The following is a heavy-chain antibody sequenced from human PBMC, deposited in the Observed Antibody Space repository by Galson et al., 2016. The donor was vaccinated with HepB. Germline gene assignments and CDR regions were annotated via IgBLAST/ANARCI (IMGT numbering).Heavy chain of an antibody. J-gene: IGHJ4*02. CDR1: GYTFTNYW. CDR3: ARGLTYYDF. V-gene: IGHV5-10-1*01. Sequence: QSGAEVKKPGESLRISCEGSGYTFTNYWITWVRQMPGKGLEYMGTIDPSDSYTKYSPSFQGHVTISAGESINTAYLQWSSLKASDTAIYYCARGLTYYDFWGQGTLVTVSS. CDR2: IDPSDSYT. D-gene: IGHD3-3*01.